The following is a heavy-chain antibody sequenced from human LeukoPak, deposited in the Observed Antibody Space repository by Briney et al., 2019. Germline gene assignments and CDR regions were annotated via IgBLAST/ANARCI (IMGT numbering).Heavy chain of an antibody. D-gene: IGHD6-13*01. CDR2: IYYSGST. CDR1: GGSISSGGYY. J-gene: IGHJ5*02. Sequence: SETLSLTCTVSGGSISSGGYYWSWIRQHPGKGLEWIGYIYYSGSTYYNPSLKSRVTMSVDTSKNQFSLKLSSVTAADTAVYYCAREPIAAAFWFDPWGQGTLVTVSS. V-gene: IGHV4-31*03. CDR3: AREPIAAAFWFDP.